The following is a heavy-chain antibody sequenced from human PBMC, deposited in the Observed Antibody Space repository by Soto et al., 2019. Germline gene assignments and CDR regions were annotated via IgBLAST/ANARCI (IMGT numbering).Heavy chain of an antibody. D-gene: IGHD3-22*01. CDR1: GGTFSSYA. CDR2: IIPIFGTA. CDR3: ARDWEYYYDSSGYFKYGMDV. Sequence: SVKVSCKASGGTFSSYAISWVRQAPGQGLEWMGGIIPIFGTANYAQKFQGRVRITADESTSTAYMELSSLRSEDTAVYYCARDWEYYYDSSGYFKYGMDVWGQGTTVTVSS. J-gene: IGHJ6*02. V-gene: IGHV1-69*13.